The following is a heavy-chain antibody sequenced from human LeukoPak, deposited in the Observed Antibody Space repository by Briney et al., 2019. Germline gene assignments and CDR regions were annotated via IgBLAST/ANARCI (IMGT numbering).Heavy chain of an antibody. J-gene: IGHJ4*02. CDR2: INPSGGST. CDR1: GYTFTSYY. D-gene: IGHD3-3*01. Sequence: ASVKVSCKASGYTFTSYYMHWVRQAPGQGLEWMGIINPSGGSTSYAQKFQGRVTMTRDTSTSTVYMELSSLRSEDTAVYYCARDSPIRYYDFWRGYEDSDYWGQGTLVTVSS. CDR3: ARDSPIRYYDFWRGYEDSDY. V-gene: IGHV1-46*01.